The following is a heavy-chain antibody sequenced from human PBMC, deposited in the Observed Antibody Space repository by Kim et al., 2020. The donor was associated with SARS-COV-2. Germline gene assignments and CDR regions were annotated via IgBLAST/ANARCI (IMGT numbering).Heavy chain of an antibody. J-gene: IGHJ4*02. CDR2: SVRNI. Sequence: SVRNIYYADSVKGRYTIPRDNANNSLYQQMNSLRAEDTAVYYCAKHIDSWGQGTLVTVSS. V-gene: IGHV3-11*01. CDR3: AKHIDS.